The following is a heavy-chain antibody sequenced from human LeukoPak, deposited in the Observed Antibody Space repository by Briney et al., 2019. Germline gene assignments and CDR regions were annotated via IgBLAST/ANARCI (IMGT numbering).Heavy chain of an antibody. CDR3: ATDTAGDNYFDY. D-gene: IGHD5-18*01. CDR2: IIPIFGTA. V-gene: IGHV1-69*06. J-gene: IGHJ4*02. Sequence: SVKVSCKASGGTFSSYAISWVRQAPGQGLEWMGGIIPIFGTADYAQKFQGRVTITADKSTSTAYMELSSLRSEDTAVYYCATDTAGDNYFDYWGQGTLVTVSS. CDR1: GGTFSSYA.